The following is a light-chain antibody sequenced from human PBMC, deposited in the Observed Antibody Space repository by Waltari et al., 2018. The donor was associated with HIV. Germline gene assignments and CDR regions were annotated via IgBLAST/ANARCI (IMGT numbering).Light chain of an antibody. CDR2: GEN. J-gene: IGLJ1*01. Sequence: ELTQDPDVSVALGPTVLITCQGDTLTDVYPNWYQQKSGKAPVLVVFGENSQPSGIPDRVSAASSGNTAFLTISGAQAEDEADYYCNSRDSHTNHHFFGPGTKVTV. CDR1: TLTDVY. V-gene: IGLV3-19*01. CDR3: NSRDSHTNHHF.